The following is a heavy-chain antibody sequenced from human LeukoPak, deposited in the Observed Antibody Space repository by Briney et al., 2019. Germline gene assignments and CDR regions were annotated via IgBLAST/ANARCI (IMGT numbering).Heavy chain of an antibody. D-gene: IGHD6-13*01. Sequence: ASVKVSCKASGYTFTGSRMQWARQAPGQGLEWMGWINPSNGDTNSEQKFQGRVTMTRDTSISTVYMELSRLTSDDTAVYYCARSWYGMDVWGHGTTVIVSS. J-gene: IGHJ6*02. CDR1: GYTFTGSR. V-gene: IGHV1-2*02. CDR3: ARSWYGMDV. CDR2: INPSNGDT.